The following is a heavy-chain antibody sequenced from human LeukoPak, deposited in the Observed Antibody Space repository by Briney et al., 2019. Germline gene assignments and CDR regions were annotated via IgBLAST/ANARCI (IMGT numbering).Heavy chain of an antibody. CDR2: IYSGGST. D-gene: IGHD3-22*01. CDR1: GFTVSSNY. J-gene: IGHJ4*02. CDR3: ARIVAYYDSSGYYDVQYYFDY. V-gene: IGHV3-66*01. Sequence: GGSLRLSCAASGFTVSSNYMSWVRQAPGKGLEWVSVIYSGGSTYYADSVKGRFTISRDNSKNTLYLQMNSLRAEDTAVYYCARIVAYYDSSGYYDVQYYFDYWGQGTLVTVSS.